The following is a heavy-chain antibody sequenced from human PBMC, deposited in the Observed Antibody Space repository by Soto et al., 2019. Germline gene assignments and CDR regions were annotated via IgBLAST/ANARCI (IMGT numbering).Heavy chain of an antibody. Sequence: QVQLVESGGGVVQPGRSLRLSCAASGFTFSSYAMHWVRQAPGKGMEWVAVISTDGGNIQYADSVRGRFTISRDNSKKSLYLQMNSLRAEDTAMYYCARDVGGGSGWYGVDYWGQGTLVTVSS. CDR1: GFTFSSYA. CDR2: ISTDGGNI. CDR3: ARDVGGGSGWYGVDY. D-gene: IGHD6-19*01. J-gene: IGHJ4*02. V-gene: IGHV3-30-3*01.